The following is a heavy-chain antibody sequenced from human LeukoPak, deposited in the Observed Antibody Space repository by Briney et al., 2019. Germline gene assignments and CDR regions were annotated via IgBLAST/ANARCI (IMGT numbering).Heavy chain of an antibody. CDR2: ISYDGSNK. D-gene: IGHD2-2*01. CDR1: GFTFSSYA. J-gene: IGHJ4*02. CDR3: ASDPTIVVVPAAPDY. V-gene: IGHV3-30-3*01. Sequence: GGSLRLSCAASGFTFSSYAMHWVRQAPGKGLEWVAVISYDGSNKYYADSVKGRFTISRDNSKNTLYLQMNSLRAEDTAVYYCASDPTIVVVPAAPDYWGQGTLVTVFS.